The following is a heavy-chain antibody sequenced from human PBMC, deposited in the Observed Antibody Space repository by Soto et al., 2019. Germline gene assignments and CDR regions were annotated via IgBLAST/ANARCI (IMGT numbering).Heavy chain of an antibody. V-gene: IGHV1-2*04. CDR2: IDGDSGDT. CDR1: GYTFTNYY. Sequence: QVQLVQSGAEVKKPGASVKVSCKASGYTFTNYYIHWVRQAPGQGLEWMGWIDGDSGDTKDAQKVQGWVTMTSDTSINTAYMELSRLTSDDTAVYYCARTPNNGRAGVYGMDVWGQGTTFTVSS. J-gene: IGHJ6*02. CDR3: ARTPNNGRAGVYGMDV. D-gene: IGHD2-8*01.